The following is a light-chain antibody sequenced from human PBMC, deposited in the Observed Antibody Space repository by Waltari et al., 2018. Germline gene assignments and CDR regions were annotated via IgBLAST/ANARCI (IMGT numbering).Light chain of an antibody. CDR3: QQSNSSPRT. CDR2: AAS. Sequence: DIQMTQSPSSLSASVGDRVTITCRASQSISTYLNWYQQKPGKAPKFLIYAASSLQSGVPSRFSVSGSGTDFTLTISSLQPEDFATYYCQQSNSSPRTFGQGTKVEIK. J-gene: IGKJ1*01. V-gene: IGKV1-39*01. CDR1: QSISTY.